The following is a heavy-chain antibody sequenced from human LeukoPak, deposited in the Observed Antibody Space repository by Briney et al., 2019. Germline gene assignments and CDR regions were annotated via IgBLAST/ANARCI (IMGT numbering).Heavy chain of an antibody. CDR3: ARDGEIPAAGTEYFQH. D-gene: IGHD6-13*01. V-gene: IGHV3-30*04. J-gene: IGHJ1*01. CDR1: GFTFSNYT. Sequence: GGSLRLSCAASGFTFSNYTMHWVRQAPGKGLEWVASISYDGRNIYYADSVKGRFTISRDNSKNTLYLQMYSLRAEDTSVYYCARDGEIPAAGTEYFQHWGQGTLVIVSS. CDR2: ISYDGRNI.